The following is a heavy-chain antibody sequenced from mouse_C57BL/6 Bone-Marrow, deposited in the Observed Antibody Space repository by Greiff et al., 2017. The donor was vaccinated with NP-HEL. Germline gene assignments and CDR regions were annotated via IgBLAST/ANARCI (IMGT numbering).Heavy chain of an antibody. D-gene: IGHD1-1*01. Sequence: QVQLQQSGAELARPGASVKMSCKASGYTFTSYTMHWVKQRPGQGLEWIGYINPSSGYTKYNQKFKDKATLTADKSSSTAYMQLSSLTSEDSAVYYCARSLRYYGSSPAWFAYWGQGTLVTVSA. CDR2: INPSSGYT. CDR1: GYTFTSYT. J-gene: IGHJ3*01. CDR3: ARSLRYYGSSPAWFAY. V-gene: IGHV1-4*01.